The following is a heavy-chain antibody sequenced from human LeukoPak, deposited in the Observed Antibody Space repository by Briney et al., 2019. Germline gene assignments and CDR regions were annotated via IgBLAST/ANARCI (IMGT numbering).Heavy chain of an antibody. D-gene: IGHD7-27*01. J-gene: IGHJ6*03. CDR1: GGTFSSYA. CDR3: ARRSLNGGYHYYMDV. CDR2: IIPIFGTA. Sequence: GASVKVSCKASGGTFSSYAISWVRQAPGQGLEWMGGIIPIFGTANYAQKFQGRVTITADKSTSTAYMELSSLRSEDTAVYYCARRSLNGGYHYYMDVWGKGTTVTVSS. V-gene: IGHV1-69*06.